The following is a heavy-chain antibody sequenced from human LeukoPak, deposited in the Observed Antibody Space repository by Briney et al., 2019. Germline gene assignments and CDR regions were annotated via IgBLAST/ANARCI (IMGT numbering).Heavy chain of an antibody. CDR1: GGSISSYY. D-gene: IGHD2-8*01. J-gene: IGHJ5*02. V-gene: IGHV4-59*04. CDR2: VSYSGST. Sequence: SETLSLTCTVSGGSISSYYWSWIRQPPGKGLEWIGFVSYSGSTSSNPSLKSRVTISADTSKNQFSLRLSSVTATDTAVYYCANLQYCTTDSCLSGGFDPWGQGTLVTVSS. CDR3: ANLQYCTTDSCLSGGFDP.